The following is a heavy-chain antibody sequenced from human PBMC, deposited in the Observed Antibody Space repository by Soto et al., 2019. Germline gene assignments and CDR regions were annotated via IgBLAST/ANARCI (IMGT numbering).Heavy chain of an antibody. CDR3: AREGNLGRWIQPLDS. Sequence: PSETLSLTCTVSGGSISSYYWSWIRQPPGKGLEWIGYIYYSGSTNYNPSLKSRVTISVDTSKNHFSLKLIPVTTADTAVYFCAREGNLGRWIQPLDSWGQGTLVTVSS. D-gene: IGHD2-2*03. V-gene: IGHV4-59*01. J-gene: IGHJ4*02. CDR2: IYYSGST. CDR1: GGSISSYY.